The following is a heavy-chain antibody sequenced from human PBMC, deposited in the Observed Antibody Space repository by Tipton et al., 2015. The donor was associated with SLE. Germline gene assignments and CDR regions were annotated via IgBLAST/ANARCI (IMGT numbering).Heavy chain of an antibody. CDR3: ARDLRTGTFDL. V-gene: IGHV4-38-2*02. D-gene: IGHD6-13*01. Sequence: TLSLTCAVSGYSISSGYYWGGIRQPPGKGLEWIGYIYLSGLTSYNPSLNNRVSISVDTSNSQFSLKLSSVTAADTAVYYCARDLRTGTFDLWGRGTLVTVSS. J-gene: IGHJ2*01. CDR1: GYSISSGYY. CDR2: IYLSGLT.